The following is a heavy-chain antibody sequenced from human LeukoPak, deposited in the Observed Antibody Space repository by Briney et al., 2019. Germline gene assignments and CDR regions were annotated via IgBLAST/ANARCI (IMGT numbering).Heavy chain of an antibody. V-gene: IGHV3-48*01. J-gene: IGHJ4*02. CDR3: ARMGVVVRAGAGLDGLDY. CDR1: GFRFSGYS. CDR2: MSSSASII. D-gene: IGHD3-10*01. Sequence: GGSLTLSCAASGFRFSGYSMNWVRHAPGKGREWVSYMSSSASIIYYADSVRGRFTISRDNAKNSLYLRMNSLRADDTAVYFCARMGVVVRAGAGLDGLDYWGQGTPVTVSS.